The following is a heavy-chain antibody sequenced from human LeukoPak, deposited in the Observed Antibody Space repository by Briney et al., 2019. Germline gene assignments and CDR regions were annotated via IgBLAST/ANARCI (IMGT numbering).Heavy chain of an antibody. V-gene: IGHV1-2*02. CDR2: INPNSGGT. Sequence: ASVKVSCKASGYTFSDCYIHWVRQAPGQGLEWMGWINPNSGGTNYAQKFQGRVTMTRDTSISTAYMELSRLRSDDTAVYYCASGVTIFGVPGSWFDPWGQGTLVTVSS. CDR1: GYTFSDCY. J-gene: IGHJ5*02. CDR3: ASGVTIFGVPGSWFDP. D-gene: IGHD3-3*01.